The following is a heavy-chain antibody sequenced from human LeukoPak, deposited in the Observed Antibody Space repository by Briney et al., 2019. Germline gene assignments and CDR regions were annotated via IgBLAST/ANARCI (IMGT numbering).Heavy chain of an antibody. Sequence: GGSLRLTCAASGFTFSVYWMTWVRQAPGKGLEWVATIDQYGGQKNYVESVKGRFTISRDNAENSLFLQMNSLRADDTAVYYCATEVWFRADSWGQGTLVTVSS. CDR3: ATEVWFRADS. J-gene: IGHJ4*02. D-gene: IGHD3-10*01. CDR2: IDQYGGQK. V-gene: IGHV3-7*05. CDR1: GFTFSVYW.